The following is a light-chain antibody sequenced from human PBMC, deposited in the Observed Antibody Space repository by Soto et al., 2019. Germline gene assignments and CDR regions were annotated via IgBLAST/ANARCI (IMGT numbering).Light chain of an antibody. CDR3: QHYNSYPWT. V-gene: IGKV1-5*01. Sequence: DIQMTQSPSTLSASVGDRVTITCRASQRISSWLAWYQQKPGKAPKVLIYDASNLESGVPSRFSGTGSGTEFTLTISSLQPDDFATYYCQHYNSYPWTFGQGTKVEIK. CDR2: DAS. CDR1: QRISSW. J-gene: IGKJ1*01.